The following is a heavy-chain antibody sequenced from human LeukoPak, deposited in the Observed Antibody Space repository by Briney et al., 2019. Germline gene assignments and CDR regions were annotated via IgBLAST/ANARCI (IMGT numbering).Heavy chain of an antibody. CDR3: ARDYYFDY. V-gene: IGHV1-2*02. CDR1: GYTFTGYY. J-gene: IGHJ4*02. Sequence: ASVKVSCKASGYTFTGYYMHWVRQAPGQGLEWMGWINPNSGGTNYAQKVQGRVTMTRDTSNSTAYMELSRLRSDDTAVYYCARDYYFDYWGQGTLVTVSS. CDR2: INPNSGGT.